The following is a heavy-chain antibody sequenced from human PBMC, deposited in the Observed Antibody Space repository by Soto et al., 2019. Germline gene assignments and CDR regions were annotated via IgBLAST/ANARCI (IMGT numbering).Heavy chain of an antibody. CDR2: IYHSGST. J-gene: IGHJ4*02. Sequence: PSETLSLTCAVSGYSISSGYYWGWIRQPPGKGLEWIGSIYHSGSTYYNPSLNSRVTISVDASKNQFSLKLSSVTAADTAVYYCARGAYCSRDCYSHYFDYWGQRTLVTVSS. D-gene: IGHD2-21*02. V-gene: IGHV4-38-2*01. CDR3: ARGAYCSRDCYSHYFDY. CDR1: GYSISSGYY.